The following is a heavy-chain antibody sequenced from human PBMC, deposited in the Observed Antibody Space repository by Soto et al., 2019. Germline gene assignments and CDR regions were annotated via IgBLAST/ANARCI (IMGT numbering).Heavy chain of an antibody. Sequence: ASVKVSCKASGYTFTRYGVSWVRQAPGQGLEWMGWSKGNTKNAQKFQGRVTLTTDTSTNTAYMELRSLKPDDTAVYYCARQAGDTGTYNDCFDSCGQGTLVTVSS. CDR2: SKGNT. J-gene: IGHJ5*01. V-gene: IGHV1-18*04. CDR1: GYTFTRYG. CDR3: ARQAGDTGTYNDCFDS. D-gene: IGHD1-26*01.